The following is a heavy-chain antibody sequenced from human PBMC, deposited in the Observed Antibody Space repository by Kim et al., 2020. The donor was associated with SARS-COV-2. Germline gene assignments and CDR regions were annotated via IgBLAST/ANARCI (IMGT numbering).Heavy chain of an antibody. Sequence: SGSTYYNPSLKSRVTISVDTSKNQFSLKLSSVTAADTAVYYCAREGTRGYWGQGTLVTVSS. J-gene: IGHJ4*02. D-gene: IGHD3-10*01. V-gene: IGHV4-31*02. CDR2: SGST. CDR3: AREGTRGY.